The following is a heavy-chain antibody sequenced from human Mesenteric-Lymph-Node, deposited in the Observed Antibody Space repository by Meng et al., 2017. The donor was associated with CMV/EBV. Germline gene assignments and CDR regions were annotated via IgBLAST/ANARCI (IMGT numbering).Heavy chain of an antibody. CDR2: INSDGSST. CDR3: ARDQGDDAFDM. D-gene: IGHD3-16*01. J-gene: IGHJ3*02. V-gene: IGHV3-74*01. CDR1: GFTFSSYW. Sequence: GESLKISCAASGFTFSSYWMHWVRQAPGKGLVWVSRINSDGSSTSYADSVKGRFTISRDNAKNSLCLQMNSLRADDTAVYYCARDQGDDAFDMWGQGTMVTDSS.